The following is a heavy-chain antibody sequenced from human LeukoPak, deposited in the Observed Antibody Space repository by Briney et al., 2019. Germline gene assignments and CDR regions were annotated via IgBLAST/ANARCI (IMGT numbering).Heavy chain of an antibody. CDR3: AKDTVSSDTIAPDY. Sequence: SGGSLRLSCVASGFTFSTYVMHWVRQAPGKGQEWVAVISDDGSTKFYADSVKGRFTISRDISKNTLYLQMNSLRPEDTAVYYCAKDTVSSDTIAPDYWGQGTLVTVSS. J-gene: IGHJ4*02. D-gene: IGHD2-2*01. V-gene: IGHV3-30*18. CDR2: ISDDGSTK. CDR1: GFTFSTYV.